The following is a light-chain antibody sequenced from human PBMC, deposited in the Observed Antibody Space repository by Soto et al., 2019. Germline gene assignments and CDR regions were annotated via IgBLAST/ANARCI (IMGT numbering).Light chain of an antibody. V-gene: IGKV3-15*01. CDR1: QSISSN. CDR2: GAS. CDR3: QQYNNWPYT. Sequence: IVMTQSPDILSVSPGERATLSCRAGQSISSNLAWYQQKPGQAPSLLIFGASTRATGIPARFSGSGSGTEFTLTISSLQSEDFAVYYCQQYNNWPYTFGQGTKVDIK. J-gene: IGKJ2*01.